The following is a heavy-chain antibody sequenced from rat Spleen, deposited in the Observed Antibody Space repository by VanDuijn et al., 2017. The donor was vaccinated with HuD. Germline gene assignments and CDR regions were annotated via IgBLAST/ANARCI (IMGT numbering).Heavy chain of an antibody. CDR1: GFSLRSYG. J-gene: IGHJ2*01. V-gene: IGHV5-25*01. CDR3: ARASITTHFDY. Sequence: EVQLGETGGVLVQPVRSMKLSCAASGFSLRSYGMAWVRAAPRKGLEWVASITNTGGSTYYRDSVKGRFTISRDNAKSTLYLQMDSLRSEDTATYYCARASITTHFDYWGQGVMVTVSS. D-gene: IGHD1-10*01. CDR2: ITNTGGST.